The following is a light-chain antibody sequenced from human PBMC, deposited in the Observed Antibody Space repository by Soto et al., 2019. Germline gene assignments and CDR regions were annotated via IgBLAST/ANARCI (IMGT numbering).Light chain of an antibody. V-gene: IGLV2-14*01. CDR3: CSSTGITTLL. CDR2: DVS. Sequence: QSALTQPASVSGSPGQSITISCTGTSSDFGGYNYVSWYQQHPGKDPKVLIYDVSNRPAGVSNRFSGSRSGNTASLTISGLQAEDEADYYCCSSTGITTLLFATGTKVTVL. J-gene: IGLJ1*01. CDR1: SSDFGGYNY.